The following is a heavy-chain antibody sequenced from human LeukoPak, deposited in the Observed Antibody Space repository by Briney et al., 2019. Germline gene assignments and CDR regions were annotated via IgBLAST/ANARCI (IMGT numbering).Heavy chain of an antibody. CDR1: GFAFNNYG. V-gene: IGHV3-33*01. D-gene: IGHD3-16*01. CDR3: ARGWGSYVYASAFDF. Sequence: GGSLRLSCAASGFAFNNYGMHWVRQAPGKGLEWVALIWYDGNNENYADSVKGRFAISRDNSRNTLDLQMNSLRAEDTAVYYCARGWGSYVYASAFDFWGQGTMVTVSS. J-gene: IGHJ3*01. CDR2: IWYDGNNE.